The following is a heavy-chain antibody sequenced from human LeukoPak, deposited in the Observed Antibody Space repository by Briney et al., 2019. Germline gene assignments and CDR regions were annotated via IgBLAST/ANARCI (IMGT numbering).Heavy chain of an antibody. V-gene: IGHV3-23*01. CDR3: ARGYSGYGDPGDAFDI. J-gene: IGHJ3*02. D-gene: IGHD5-12*01. Sequence: GGSLRLSCAASGFTFSSYAMSWVRQAPGKGLEWVSAISGSGGSTYYADSVEGRLTISRDNSKNTLYLQMNSLRAEDTAVYYCARGYSGYGDPGDAFDIWGQGTMVTVSS. CDR1: GFTFSSYA. CDR2: ISGSGGST.